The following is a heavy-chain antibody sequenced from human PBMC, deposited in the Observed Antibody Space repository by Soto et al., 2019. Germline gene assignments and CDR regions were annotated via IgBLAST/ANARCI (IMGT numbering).Heavy chain of an antibody. V-gene: IGHV2-5*02. J-gene: IGHJ4*02. CDR1: GFSLTTSGVG. CDR3: AYRVLRTVFGLVTTTAIYFDF. Sequence: QITLNESGPTVVRPTETLTLTCSFSGFSLTTSGVGVAWIRQSPGTAPVWLALIYWDDDKRYSASLNSRLTLTMITSKNLVFLTVPDLGPTDTATYYCAYRVLRTVFGLVTTTAIYFDFWGQGTPVAVSS. D-gene: IGHD3-3*01. CDR2: IYWDDDK.